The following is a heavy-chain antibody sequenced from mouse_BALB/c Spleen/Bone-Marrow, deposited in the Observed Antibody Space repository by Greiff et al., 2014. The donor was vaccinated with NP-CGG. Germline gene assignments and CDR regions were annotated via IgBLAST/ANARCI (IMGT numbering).Heavy chain of an antibody. CDR3: ARGSYDGQMDY. V-gene: IGHV5-9-4*01. CDR2: ISSGGSYT. J-gene: IGHJ4*01. Sequence: EVKLQQSGGGLVKPRGSLKLSCAASGFTFSSYAMSWVRQSPEKRLEWVAEISSGGSYTYYPDTVTGRFTTSRDNAKNTLYLEMSGLRSEDTAIYYCARGSYDGQMDYWGEGTSVAVSS. CDR1: GFTFSSYA. D-gene: IGHD2-12*01.